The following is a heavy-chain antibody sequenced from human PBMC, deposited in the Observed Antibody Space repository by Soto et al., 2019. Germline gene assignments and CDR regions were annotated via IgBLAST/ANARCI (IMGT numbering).Heavy chain of an antibody. J-gene: IGHJ6*02. V-gene: IGHV1-69*12. CDR3: GIDSGGLGGSSSPHRRMDI. Sequence: QVQLVQSGAEVKKPGSSVKVSCKASGGTFSSYAISWVRQAPGQGLEWMGGIIPIFGTANYAQKFQGRVTITADESTSTAARLLGSVRSADTAVYFCGIDSGGLGGSSSPHRRMDIWCQGAT. CDR2: IIPIFGTA. CDR1: GGTFSSYA. D-gene: IGHD3-10*01.